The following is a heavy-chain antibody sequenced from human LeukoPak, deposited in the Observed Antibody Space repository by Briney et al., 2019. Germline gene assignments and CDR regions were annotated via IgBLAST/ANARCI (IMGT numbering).Heavy chain of an antibody. D-gene: IGHD1-26*01. CDR1: GFTFSSFA. J-gene: IGHJ3*02. CDR2: ISYDGSNE. V-gene: IGHV3-30-3*01. CDR3: ARGFSGSFRDAFDI. Sequence: PGGSLRLSCAASGFTFSSFAIHWVRQAPGKGLEWVALISYDGSNEYYADSVKGRFTISRDNSKNMLYLQMNSLRAEDTAVYYCARGFSGSFRDAFDIWGQGTMVTVSS.